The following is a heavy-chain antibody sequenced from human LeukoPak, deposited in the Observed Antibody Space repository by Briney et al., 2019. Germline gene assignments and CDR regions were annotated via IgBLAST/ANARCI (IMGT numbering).Heavy chain of an antibody. D-gene: IGHD6-19*01. CDR1: GGSISSSSYY. Sequence: PSETLFLTRTVSGGSISSSSYYWGWIRQPPGKGLEWIGSIYYSGSTYYNPSLKSRVTISVDTSKNQFSLKLSSVTAADTAVYYCARPKMNSGWFDPWGQGTLVTVSS. CDR3: ARPKMNSGWFDP. CDR2: IYYSGST. J-gene: IGHJ5*02. V-gene: IGHV4-39*01.